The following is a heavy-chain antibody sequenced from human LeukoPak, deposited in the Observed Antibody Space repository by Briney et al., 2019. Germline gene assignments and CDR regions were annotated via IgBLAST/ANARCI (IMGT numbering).Heavy chain of an antibody. V-gene: IGHV3-30*04. Sequence: AGGSLRLSCAASEFTFCSYAMYWVRQAPNQGLEWVAIISYDGTNKYYADSVKGRFTISRDNSKNTLYLQMNSLRGEDTAVYYCARDGRGSRSSWFDPWGQGTLVIVSS. CDR1: EFTFCSYA. CDR3: ARDGRGSRSSWFDP. J-gene: IGHJ5*02. D-gene: IGHD3-10*01. CDR2: ISYDGTNK.